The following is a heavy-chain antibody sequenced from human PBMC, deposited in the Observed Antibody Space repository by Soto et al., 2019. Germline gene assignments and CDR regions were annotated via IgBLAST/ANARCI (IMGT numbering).Heavy chain of an antibody. CDR3: AKVYCCGRGYDLDDGFNF. J-gene: IGHJ5*01. CDR1: GFTFSTYA. Sequence: EVQLLESGGGLVQPGGSLRLSCAASGFTFSTYAMTWVRQAPGKGPEWVSRIGDSEGETTHYADSVKGRCTISRDDTKSAVYLKMNCPRVEDSAIYYCAKVYCCGRGYDLDDGFNFGGQGAGVTVSS. V-gene: IGHV3-23*01. D-gene: IGHD2-15*01. CDR2: IGDSEGETT.